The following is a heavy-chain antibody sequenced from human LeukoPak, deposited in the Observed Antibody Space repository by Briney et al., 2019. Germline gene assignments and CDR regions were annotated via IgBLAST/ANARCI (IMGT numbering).Heavy chain of an antibody. CDR2: ISGSGGST. Sequence: PGGSLRLSCAASGFTFSSYAMSWVRQAPGKGLEWVSAISGSGGSTYYADSVKGRFTISRDNSKNTLYLQMNSLRAEDTAVYYCAKTPLDYYGSGSYYGYWGQGTLVTVSS. V-gene: IGHV3-23*01. CDR3: AKTPLDYYGSGSYYGY. D-gene: IGHD3-10*01. CDR1: GFTFSSYA. J-gene: IGHJ4*02.